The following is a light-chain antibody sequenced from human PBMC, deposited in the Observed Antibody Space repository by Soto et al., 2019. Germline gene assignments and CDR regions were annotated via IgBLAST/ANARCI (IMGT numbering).Light chain of an antibody. V-gene: IGLV2-8*01. CDR1: SSDVGGYNY. CDR3: SSFAGSISVV. J-gene: IGLJ2*01. CDR2: EVS. Sequence: QSALTQPPSASGSPGQSVTISCTGTSSDVGGYNYVSWYQQHPGKAPKLIIYEVSKRPSGVPDRFSGSKSGNTASLTVSGLQAEGEADYYCSSFAGSISVVFGGGTQLTVL.